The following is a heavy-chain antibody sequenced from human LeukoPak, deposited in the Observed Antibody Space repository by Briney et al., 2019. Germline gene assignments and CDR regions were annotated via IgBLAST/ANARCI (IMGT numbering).Heavy chain of an antibody. CDR2: ISGSGGST. CDR1: GLTFSSYA. Sequence: AGGSLRLSCAASGLTFSSYAMSWVRQAPGKGLEWASAISGSGGSTYYADSVKGRFTISRDNSKNTLYLQMNSLRAEDTAVYYCAKDPPAAFDIWGQGTMVTVSS. V-gene: IGHV3-23*01. CDR3: AKDPPAAFDI. J-gene: IGHJ3*02.